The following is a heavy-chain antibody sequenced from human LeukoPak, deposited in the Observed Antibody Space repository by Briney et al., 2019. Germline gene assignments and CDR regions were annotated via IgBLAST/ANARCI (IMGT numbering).Heavy chain of an antibody. CDR3: ARVLRYFDWRPDY. V-gene: IGHV4-34*01. D-gene: IGHD3-9*01. Sequence: SETLSLTCAVYGGSFSGYYWSWIRQPPGKGLERIGEINHSGSTNYNPSLKSRVTISVDTSKNQFSLKLSSVTAADTAVYYCARVLRYFDWRPDYWGQGTLVTVSS. CDR2: INHSGST. CDR1: GGSFSGYY. J-gene: IGHJ4*02.